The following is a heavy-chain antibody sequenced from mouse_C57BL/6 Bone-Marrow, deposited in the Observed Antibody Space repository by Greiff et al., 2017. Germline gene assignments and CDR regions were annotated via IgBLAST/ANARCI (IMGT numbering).Heavy chain of an antibody. Sequence: QVQLQQSGAELVRPGTSVKLSCKASGYTFTNYWMGWAKQRPGHGLEWIGDIYPGGGCTNYNEKFKGKATLTAAKSSSTASMQLRSLTSEDSATFYGARERYYDSYFDYWGQGTTLTVSS. J-gene: IGHJ2*01. CDR1: GYTFTNYW. CDR3: ARERYYDSYFDY. V-gene: IGHV1-63*01. D-gene: IGHD2-4*01. CDR2: IYPGGGCT.